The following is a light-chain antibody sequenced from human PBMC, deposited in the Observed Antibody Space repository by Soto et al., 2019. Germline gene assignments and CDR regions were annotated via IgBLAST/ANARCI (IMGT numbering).Light chain of an antibody. Sequence: DIQLTQSPSFLSASVGDGVTITCRASQGISSYLAWYQQRPGKAPKLLIYAASTLQSGVPSRFSGSGSGKEFTLTISSLQPEDFATYYCQQFNSYPTFGGGTKVEIK. J-gene: IGKJ4*01. CDR1: QGISSY. CDR3: QQFNSYPT. V-gene: IGKV1-9*01. CDR2: AAS.